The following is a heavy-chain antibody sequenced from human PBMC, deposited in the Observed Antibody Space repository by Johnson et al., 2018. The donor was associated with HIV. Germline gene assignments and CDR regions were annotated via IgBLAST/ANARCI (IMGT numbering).Heavy chain of an antibody. CDR1: GFTVSRNY. CDR3: AKPRSLWLEGAFDI. CDR2: IYSGGST. V-gene: IGHV3-53*01. Sequence: VQLVESGGGLIPPGGSLRLSCAASGFTVSRNYMSWVRQAPGKGLEWVSVIYSGGSTYYADSVKGRFTISRDNSKNTLYLQMNSLRAEDTAVYYCAKPRSLWLEGAFDIWGQGTMVT. J-gene: IGHJ3*02. D-gene: IGHD3-10*01.